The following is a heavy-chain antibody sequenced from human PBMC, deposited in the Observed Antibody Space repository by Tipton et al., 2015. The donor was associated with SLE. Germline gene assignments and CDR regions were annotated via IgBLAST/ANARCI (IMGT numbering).Heavy chain of an antibody. V-gene: IGHV4-39*07. CDR2: IYYSGST. J-gene: IGHJ2*01. D-gene: IGHD3/OR15-3a*01. CDR1: GFTFSSYW. CDR3: ARGTEGDWYFDL. Sequence: LRLSCAASGFTFSSYWMHWVRQAPGKGLEWIGSIYYSGSTYYNPSLKSRVTISVDTSKNQFSLKLSSVTAADTAVYYCARGTEGDWYFDLWGRGTLVTVSS.